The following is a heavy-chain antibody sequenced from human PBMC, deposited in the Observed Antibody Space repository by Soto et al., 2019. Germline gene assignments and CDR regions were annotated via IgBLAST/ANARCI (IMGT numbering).Heavy chain of an antibody. J-gene: IGHJ5*02. Sequence: ASVKVSCKASGYTFTSYAMHWVRQAPGQRLEWMGWINAGNGNTKYSQKFQGRVTITRDTSASTAYMELSSLRSEDTAVYYCARLGILIGYPRWFDPWGQGTLVTVSS. CDR3: ARLGILIGYPRWFDP. D-gene: IGHD3-9*01. CDR1: GYTFTSYA. CDR2: INAGNGNT. V-gene: IGHV1-3*01.